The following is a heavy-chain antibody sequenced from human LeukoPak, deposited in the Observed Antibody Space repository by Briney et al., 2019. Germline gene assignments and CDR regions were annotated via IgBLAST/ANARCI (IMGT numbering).Heavy chain of an antibody. CDR3: VRGRRSYGFDH. J-gene: IGHJ4*02. CDR2: LGSGGDT. D-gene: IGHD3-16*01. V-gene: IGHV3-13*01. CDR1: GFTFSSYW. Sequence: GGSLRLSCVASGFTFSSYWMHWVRQAPGKGLEWVSGLGSGGDTYYPDSVRGRFTISKETAKNSLYLQMAGLRDEDTAVYYCVRGRRSYGFDHWGQGTLATVSS.